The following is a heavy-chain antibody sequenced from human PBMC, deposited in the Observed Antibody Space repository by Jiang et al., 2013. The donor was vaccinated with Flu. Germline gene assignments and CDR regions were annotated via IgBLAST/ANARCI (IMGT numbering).Heavy chain of an antibody. CDR2: INPDSGGT. Sequence: GAEVKKPGASVQVSCKASGYTLTGYNMFWVRQAPGQGLEWMGWINPDSGGTNYAQKFQDRVTMTRDTSISTAYMELSSLRSDDTAVYYCARGLLYGMDVWGQGTTVTVSS. CDR3: ARGLLYGMDV. CDR1: GYTLTGYN. V-gene: IGHV1-2*02. J-gene: IGHJ6*02. D-gene: IGHD2-15*01.